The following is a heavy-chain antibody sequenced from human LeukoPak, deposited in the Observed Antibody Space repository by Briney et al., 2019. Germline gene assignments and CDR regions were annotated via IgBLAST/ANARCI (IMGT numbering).Heavy chain of an antibody. CDR3: ASSGYDLAFDI. Sequence: SETLSLTCTVSGGSISSYYWSWIRQPPGKGLEWIGYIYYSGSTNYNPSLKSRVTISVDTSKNQFSLKLSSVTAADTAVYYYASSGYDLAFDIWGQGTMVTVSS. V-gene: IGHV4-59*01. CDR1: GGSISSYY. J-gene: IGHJ3*02. D-gene: IGHD5-12*01. CDR2: IYYSGST.